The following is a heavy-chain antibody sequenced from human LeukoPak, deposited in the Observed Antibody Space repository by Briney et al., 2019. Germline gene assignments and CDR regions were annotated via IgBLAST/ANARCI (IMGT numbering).Heavy chain of an antibody. CDR3: ASSNY. CDR1: GFTFSSYA. Sequence: PGRSLRLSCAASGFTFSSYATHWVRQAPGKGLEWVAVISYDGSNKYYADSVKGRFTISRDNSKNTLYLQMNSLRAEDTAVYYCASSNYWGQGTLVTVSS. V-gene: IGHV3-30-3*01. J-gene: IGHJ4*02. CDR2: ISYDGSNK.